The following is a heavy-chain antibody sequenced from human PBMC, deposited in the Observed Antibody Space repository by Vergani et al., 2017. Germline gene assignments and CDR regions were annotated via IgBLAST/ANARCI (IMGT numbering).Heavy chain of an antibody. CDR2: IDYSGST. Sequence: QVQLQESGPGLVKPSETLSLTCTVSGGSISSYYWSWIRHPPGKGLEWIGDIDYSGSTNYNHSLKCQGTISVDTSKNQFSLKLSSVTAADTAVYYCACTTIFGVLRWFDPWGQGTLVTVSS. CDR1: GGSISSYY. D-gene: IGHD3-3*01. J-gene: IGHJ5*02. V-gene: IGHV4-59*01. CDR3: ACTTIFGVLRWFDP.